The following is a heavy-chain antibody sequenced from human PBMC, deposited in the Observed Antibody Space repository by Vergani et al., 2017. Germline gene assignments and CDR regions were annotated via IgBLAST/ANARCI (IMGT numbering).Heavy chain of an antibody. V-gene: IGHV3-33*08. CDR2: IWYDGSNK. D-gene: IGHD2-2*01. J-gene: IGHJ3*02. CDR1: GFTFSSYG. CDR3: ARYCSSTSCSSAFDI. Sequence: VQLVESGGGLVQPGGSLRLSCAASGFTFSSYGMHWVRQAPGKGLEWVAVIWYDGSNKYYADSVKGRFTISRDNSKNTLYLQMNSLRAEDTAVYYCARYCSSTSCSSAFDIWGQGTMVTVSS.